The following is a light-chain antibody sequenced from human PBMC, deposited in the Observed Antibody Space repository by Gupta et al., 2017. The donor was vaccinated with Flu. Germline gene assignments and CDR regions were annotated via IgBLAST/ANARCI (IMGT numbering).Light chain of an antibody. CDR3: QENDNCPLLT. Sequence: SYLYASVGDRVTITCRASQSISNYLNWYQQKPGKAPNLLIYGASNLQSGVPSRFIGSGCGTDFTLTISSRQQEDFAAYYCQENDNCPLLTFGHGTKVEIK. J-gene: IGKJ3*01. CDR2: GAS. V-gene: IGKV1-39*01. CDR1: QSISNY.